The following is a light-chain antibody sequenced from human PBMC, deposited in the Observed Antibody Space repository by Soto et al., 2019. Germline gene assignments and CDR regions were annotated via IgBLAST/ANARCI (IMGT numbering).Light chain of an antibody. V-gene: IGLV2-14*01. CDR1: SSDVGGYNY. Sequence: QSLLTEPACVSGSPGQSITVSCTGTSSDVGGYNYVSWYQQQSGKAPKLMIHEVSNRPSGVSNRFSGSKSGNTASLTISGLQAEDEADYYCSSYTSSRAYVFGIGTKVTVL. CDR2: EVS. CDR3: SSYTSSRAYV. J-gene: IGLJ1*01.